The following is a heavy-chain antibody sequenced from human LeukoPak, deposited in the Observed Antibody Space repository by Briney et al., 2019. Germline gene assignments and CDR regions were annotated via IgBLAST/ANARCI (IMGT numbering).Heavy chain of an antibody. CDR2: IWYDGSNK. D-gene: IGHD5-18*01. CDR3: AREDTAMVGPFDY. CDR1: GFTFSSYG. Sequence: GGSLRLSCAASGFTFSSYGMHWVRQAPGKGLEWVAVIWYDGSNKYYADSVKGRFTISRDNSKNTLYLQMNSLRAEDTAVYYCAREDTAMVGPFDYWGQGTLVTVSS. J-gene: IGHJ4*02. V-gene: IGHV3-33*01.